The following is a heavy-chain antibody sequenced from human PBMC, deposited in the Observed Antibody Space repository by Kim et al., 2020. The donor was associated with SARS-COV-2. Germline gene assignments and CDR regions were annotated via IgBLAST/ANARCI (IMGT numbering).Heavy chain of an antibody. CDR1: GYSFTSYW. CDR3: ARQEGFRYCTNGVCSYFDY. V-gene: IGHV5-51*01. CDR2: IYPGDSDT. D-gene: IGHD2-8*01. J-gene: IGHJ4*02. Sequence: GESLKISCKGSGYSFTSYWIGWVRQMPGKGLEWMGIIYPGDSDTRYSPSFQGQVTISADKSISTAYLQWSSLKASDTAMYYCARQEGFRYCTNGVCSYFDYWGQGTLVTVSS.